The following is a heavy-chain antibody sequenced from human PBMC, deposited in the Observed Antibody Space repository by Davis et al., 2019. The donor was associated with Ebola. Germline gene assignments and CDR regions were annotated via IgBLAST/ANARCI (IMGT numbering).Heavy chain of an antibody. J-gene: IGHJ4*02. CDR1: GYTFTSYY. V-gene: IGHV1-46*01. CDR2: INPSGGST. CDR3: ARVKEYYDNSGYHSYYFDY. D-gene: IGHD3-22*01. Sequence: AASVKVSCKASGYTFTSYYMHWVRQAPGQGLEWMGIINPSGGSTSYAQKFQGRVTMTRDTSTSTVYMELSSLRSEDTAVYYCARVKEYYDNSGYHSYYFDYWGQGTLVTVSS.